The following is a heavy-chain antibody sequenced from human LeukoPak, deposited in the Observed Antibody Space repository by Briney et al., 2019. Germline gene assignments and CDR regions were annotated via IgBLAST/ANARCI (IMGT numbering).Heavy chain of an antibody. CDR3: ASLASYDSSGYYRANDY. D-gene: IGHD3-22*01. CDR2: VFHTGST. Sequence: PSETLSLTCTVSGGSISNNAYYWVWIRQPPGKGLEWIGSVFHTGSTYYNASLKSRVTILVDTSKNQFSLNLTSVTAADTAVYYCASLASYDSSGYYRANDYWGQGTLVTVSS. CDR1: GGSISNNAYY. V-gene: IGHV4-39*07. J-gene: IGHJ4*02.